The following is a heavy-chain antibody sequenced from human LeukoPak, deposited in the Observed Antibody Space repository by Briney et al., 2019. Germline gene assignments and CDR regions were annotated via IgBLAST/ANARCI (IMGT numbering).Heavy chain of an antibody. CDR1: GYTFTGYY. V-gene: IGHV1-2*02. CDR2: ISPNSDDT. J-gene: IGHJ4*02. Sequence: ASVKVSCKASGYTFTGYYLHRVRPAPGQGLEWMGWISPNSDDTNYAQKFRGRVNMTRDTSISTAYMELSRLRSDDTAIYYCARGGFDYWGQGTLVTVSS. CDR3: ARGGFDY.